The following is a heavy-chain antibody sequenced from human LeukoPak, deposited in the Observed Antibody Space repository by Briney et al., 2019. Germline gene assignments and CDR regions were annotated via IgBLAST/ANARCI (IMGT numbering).Heavy chain of an antibody. CDR1: GFTFSSYW. CDR3: ARDLIVGATHFDY. CDR2: IKQDGSEK. J-gene: IGHJ4*02. Sequence: GGSLRLSCAASGFTFSSYWMSWVRQAPGKGLEWVANIKQDGSEKYYVDSVKGRFTISRDNAENSLYLQMNSLRAEDTAVYYCARDLIVGATHFDYWGQGTLVTVSS. V-gene: IGHV3-7*01. D-gene: IGHD1-26*01.